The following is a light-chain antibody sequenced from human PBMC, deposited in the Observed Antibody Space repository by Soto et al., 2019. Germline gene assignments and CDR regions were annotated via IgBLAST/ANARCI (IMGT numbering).Light chain of an antibody. CDR3: QQRSNWPIT. J-gene: IGKJ5*01. CDR1: QSVSNTY. V-gene: IGKV3D-20*02. Sequence: EIVLKQSPGTLSLSPGERATLSCRASQSVSNTYLAWYQQKPGQAPRLLIYDASSRATGIPDRFSGSGSGTDFTLTISSLEPEDFAVYYCQQRSNWPITFGQGTRLEIK. CDR2: DAS.